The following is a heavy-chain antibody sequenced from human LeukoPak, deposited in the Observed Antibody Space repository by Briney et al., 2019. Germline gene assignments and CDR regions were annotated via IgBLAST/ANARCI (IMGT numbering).Heavy chain of an antibody. CDR1: GFTFSSYT. J-gene: IGHJ5*02. D-gene: IGHD3-22*01. Sequence: GGSLRLSCAASGFTFSSYTLHWVRQAPGKGLEWVAVISYDGSHIYYADSVKGRFTISRDNSKDALYLQMNSLRAEDTAVYYCARDLGQYYDTSDNWFDPWGQGTLVTVSS. CDR3: ARDLGQYYDTSDNWFDP. V-gene: IGHV3-30*04. CDR2: ISYDGSHI.